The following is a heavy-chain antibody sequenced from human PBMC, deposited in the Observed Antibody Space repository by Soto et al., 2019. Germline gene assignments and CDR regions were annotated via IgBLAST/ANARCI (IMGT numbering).Heavy chain of an antibody. V-gene: IGHV4-39*01. Sequence: SETLSLTCTVSGGSISSSSYYWGWIRQPPGKGLEWIGSIYYSGSTYYNPSLKSRVTISVDTSKNQFSLKLSSVTAADTAVYYCARLYLAAAAAYWGQGTLVTVSS. D-gene: IGHD6-13*01. CDR2: IYYSGST. CDR3: ARLYLAAAAAY. CDR1: GGSISSSSYY. J-gene: IGHJ4*02.